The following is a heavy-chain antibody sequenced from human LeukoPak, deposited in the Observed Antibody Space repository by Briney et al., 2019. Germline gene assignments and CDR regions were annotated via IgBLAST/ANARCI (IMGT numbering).Heavy chain of an antibody. J-gene: IGHJ4*02. CDR1: GFTFSSYA. D-gene: IGHD6-19*01. Sequence: GGSLRLSCAASGFTFSSYAMNWVRQAPGKGLEWVSSISSSSSYIYYADSVKGRFTISRDNAKNSLYLQMNSLRAEDTAVYYCARVEQWLVLDYWGQGTLVTVSS. CDR3: ARVEQWLVLDY. CDR2: ISSSSSYI. V-gene: IGHV3-21*04.